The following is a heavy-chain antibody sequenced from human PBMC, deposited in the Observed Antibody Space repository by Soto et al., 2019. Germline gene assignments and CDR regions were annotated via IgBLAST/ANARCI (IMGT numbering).Heavy chain of an antibody. D-gene: IGHD1-1*01. CDR2: ISYEGSNT. J-gene: IGHJ6*02. CDR1: GFTFDTYG. V-gene: IGHV3-30-3*01. Sequence: GGSLRLSCVASGFTFDTYGIHWVRQAPGKGLQWVALISYEGSNTYYADSVRGRFTISRDNSKNTLYLQMNTLRPEDTGLYYCXRVTPGNNLYYFSGLDFWGQGTSVTVSS. CDR3: XRVTPGNNLYYFSGLDF.